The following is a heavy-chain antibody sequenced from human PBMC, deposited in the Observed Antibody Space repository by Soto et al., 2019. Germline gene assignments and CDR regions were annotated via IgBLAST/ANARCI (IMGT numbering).Heavy chain of an antibody. CDR3: ARERIAAPYYYYGMDV. V-gene: IGHV1-18*01. CDR1: GYTFTSYG. Sequence: QVQLVQSGAEVKKPGASVKVSCKASGYTFTSYGISWVRQAPGQGLEWMGWISAYNGNTNYAQKLQGRVTMTTDTSTXRAYMELRSLRSDDTAVYYCARERIAAPYYYYGMDVWGQGTTVTVSS. D-gene: IGHD6-6*01. CDR2: ISAYNGNT. J-gene: IGHJ6*02.